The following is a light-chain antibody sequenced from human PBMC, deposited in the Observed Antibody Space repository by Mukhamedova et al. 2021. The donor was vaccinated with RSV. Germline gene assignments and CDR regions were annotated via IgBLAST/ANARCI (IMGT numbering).Light chain of an antibody. J-gene: IGKJ4*01. V-gene: IGKV1-5*03. CDR3: QQYDRLPVT. CDR2: EAS. Sequence: WYQRRVHGKAPKLLISEASSSDTGVPSRFTASGFGTEFTLTITSLQPGDFATYYCQQYDRLPVTFGGGTRVEIK.